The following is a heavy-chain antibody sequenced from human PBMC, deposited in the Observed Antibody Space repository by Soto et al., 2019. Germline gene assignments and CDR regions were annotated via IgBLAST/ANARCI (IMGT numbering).Heavy chain of an antibody. V-gene: IGHV3-30*18. Sequence: PGGSLTLSCAASGFTFSSYGMHWVRQAPGKGLEWVAVISYDGSNKYYADSEKGRFTISRDNSKNTLYLQMNSLRAEDTAVYYCAKDSTRYYDSSGLDYWGQGTLVTVSS. D-gene: IGHD3-22*01. J-gene: IGHJ4*02. CDR1: GFTFSSYG. CDR3: AKDSTRYYDSSGLDY. CDR2: ISYDGSNK.